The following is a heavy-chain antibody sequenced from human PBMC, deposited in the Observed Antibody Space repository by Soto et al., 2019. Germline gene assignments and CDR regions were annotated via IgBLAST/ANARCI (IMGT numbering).Heavy chain of an antibody. Sequence: SQTLSLTCAISGDSVSNKDAAWNWIRQSPSRGLEWLGRTYYRSKWYYEYEVSVKSRMTINPDTSKNQFSLQLNSVAPEDTAVYYCARDLYSSSIHYYMDVWGKGTTVTVSS. CDR1: GDSVSNKDAA. D-gene: IGHD6-13*01. J-gene: IGHJ6*03. CDR2: TYYRSKWYY. CDR3: ARDLYSSSIHYYMDV. V-gene: IGHV6-1*01.